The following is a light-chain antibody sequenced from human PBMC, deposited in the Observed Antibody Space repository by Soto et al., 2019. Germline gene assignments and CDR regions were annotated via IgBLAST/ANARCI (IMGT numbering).Light chain of an antibody. V-gene: IGKV1-39*01. CDR3: QQSHSSWT. J-gene: IGKJ1*01. CDR2: ATS. CDR1: QSISSR. Sequence: DIQMTQSPSSLSASVGDRVTITCRASQSISSRLNWYQQKSGKAPKLLIYATSSLQSGVPSRFSGSGSGTDFTLTISSLQPEDFVTYYCQQSHSSWTFGQGTKVEI.